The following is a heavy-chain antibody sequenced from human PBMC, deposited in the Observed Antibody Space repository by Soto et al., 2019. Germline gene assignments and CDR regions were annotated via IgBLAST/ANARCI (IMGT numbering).Heavy chain of an antibody. V-gene: IGHV1-69*08. CDR3: ARDQSIVVVVADDWYFDL. J-gene: IGHJ2*01. Sequence: QVQLVQSGAEVKKPGSSVKVSCKASGGTFSSYTISWVRQAPGQGLEWMGRIIPILGIANYAQKFQGRVTITADQSTSTDYMELSSLRSEDTAVYYCARDQSIVVVVADDWYFDLWGRGTLVTVSS. D-gene: IGHD2-15*01. CDR2: IIPILGIA. CDR1: GGTFSSYT.